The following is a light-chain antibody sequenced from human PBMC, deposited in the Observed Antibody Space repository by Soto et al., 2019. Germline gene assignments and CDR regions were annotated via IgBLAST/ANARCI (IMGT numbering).Light chain of an antibody. CDR3: QQYGSSPPWT. CDR2: GIY. CDR1: QSVSSRY. J-gene: IGKJ1*01. V-gene: IGKV3-20*01. Sequence: EIVLTQSPGTLSLSAGESATLSCRASQSVSSRYLVWYQHKPGQAPRLIIYGIYSRATGIPDRFSGSGSGTDFTLTISRLEPEDFAVYYCQQYGSSPPWTCGQGTKVDI.